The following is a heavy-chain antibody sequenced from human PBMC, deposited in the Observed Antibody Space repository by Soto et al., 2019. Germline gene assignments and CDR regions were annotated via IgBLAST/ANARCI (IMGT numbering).Heavy chain of an antibody. Sequence: QVQLRESGPGLVKPSETLSLTCAVSGVSIGGYYWSWIRQSPGRGLEWIGYISFSGSTNYIPSLKGRVTISLDTSKNQFPLQLSSVTAADTASYYCARGRGNGLPGAFDVWGPGTTVTVSS. J-gene: IGHJ3*01. V-gene: IGHV4-59*01. D-gene: IGHD2-8*01. CDR2: ISFSGST. CDR3: ARGRGNGLPGAFDV. CDR1: GVSIGGYY.